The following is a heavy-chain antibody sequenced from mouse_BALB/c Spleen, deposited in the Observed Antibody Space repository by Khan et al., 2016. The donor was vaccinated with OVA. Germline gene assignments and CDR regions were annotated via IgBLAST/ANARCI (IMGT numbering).Heavy chain of an antibody. V-gene: IGHV1S136*01. J-gene: IGHJ3*01. CDR2: IHPYTYDV. CDR3: ERALHYYGSSYEGFAY. D-gene: IGHD1-1*01. Sequence: VQLQQSGPELVKPGASVKMSCKVSGYTFTSYVMHWVKQKPGQGLEWIGYIHPYTYDVKYNEKFKGKATLTSDKSSSTAYMVLSGLTSADSAVYYCERALHYYGSSYEGFAYWGQGTLVTVSA. CDR1: GYTFTSYV.